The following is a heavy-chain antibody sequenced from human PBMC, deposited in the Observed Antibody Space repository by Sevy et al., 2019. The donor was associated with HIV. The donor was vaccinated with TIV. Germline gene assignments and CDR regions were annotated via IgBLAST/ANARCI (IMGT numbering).Heavy chain of an antibody. CDR2: LQSKTDGGTT. J-gene: IGHJ6*02. Sequence: GGSLRLSCAASGFTFSDAWMSWVRQAPGKGLEWVGRLQSKTDGGTTDYAAPVKGRFTISREELNNTLYLQMNSLKTEDTAVYYCTTEALDGDYGDYYYYGMDVWGQGTTVTVSS. CDR3: TTEALDGDYGDYYYYGMDV. D-gene: IGHD4-17*01. CDR1: GFTFSDAW. V-gene: IGHV3-15*01.